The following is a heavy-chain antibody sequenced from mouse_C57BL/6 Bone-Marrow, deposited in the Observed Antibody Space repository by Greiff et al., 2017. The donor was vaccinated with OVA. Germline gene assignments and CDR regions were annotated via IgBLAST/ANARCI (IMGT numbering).Heavy chain of an antibody. Sequence: EVKLQESGAELVRPGASVKLSCTASGFNIKDDYMHWVKQRPEQGLEWIGWIDPENGDTEYASQFQGKATITADTSSNTAYLQLSSLTSEDTAVYYCTPLWSYAMDYWGQGTSVTVSS. CDR1: GFNIKDDY. CDR3: TPLWSYAMDY. J-gene: IGHJ4*01. D-gene: IGHD1-1*02. V-gene: IGHV14-4*01. CDR2: IDPENGDT.